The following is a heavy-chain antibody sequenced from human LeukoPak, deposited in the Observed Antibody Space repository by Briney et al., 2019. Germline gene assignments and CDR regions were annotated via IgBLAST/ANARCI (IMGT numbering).Heavy chain of an antibody. CDR1: GFTFSTDS. D-gene: IGHD6-19*01. V-gene: IGHV3-21*01. CDR3: ARDRGGTGWFTFDY. Sequence: GRSLRLSCVASGFTFSTDSFVLVRLAPGGGLEWGSSISTGRSYIYYADSMKGRFTIYRDNAQDTLFLETSSLRAEDTAMYYCARDRGGTGWFTFDYWGQGTLVTVSS. CDR2: ISTGRSYI. J-gene: IGHJ4*02.